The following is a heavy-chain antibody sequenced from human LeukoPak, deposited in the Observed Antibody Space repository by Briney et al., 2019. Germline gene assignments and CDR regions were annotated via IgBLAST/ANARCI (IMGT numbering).Heavy chain of an antibody. Sequence: SQTLSLTCAISGDSVSSNSAAWNWIRQSPSRGLEWLGRTYYRSKWYNDYAVSVKSRITINPDTSKNQFSLQLSSVTPEDTALYYCARSLYGEPYRHFDLWGRGTLVTVSS. CDR3: ARSLYGEPYRHFDL. J-gene: IGHJ2*01. CDR1: GDSVSSNSAA. V-gene: IGHV6-1*01. CDR2: TYYRSKWYN. D-gene: IGHD1-26*01.